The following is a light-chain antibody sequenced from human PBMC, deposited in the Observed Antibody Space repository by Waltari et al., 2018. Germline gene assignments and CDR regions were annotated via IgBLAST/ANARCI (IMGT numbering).Light chain of an antibody. CDR1: RSHLGSYY. V-gene: IGLV1-47*01. Sequence: QSVLTQPPSASGTPGQRVPIPCSGSRSHLGSYYGYWYPHPPGTAPKLLIYRNNQRPSGVPDRFSGSKSGTSASLAISGLRSEDEADYYCAAWDGSLRVFGGGTKVTVL. J-gene: IGLJ3*02. CDR3: AAWDGSLRV. CDR2: RNN.